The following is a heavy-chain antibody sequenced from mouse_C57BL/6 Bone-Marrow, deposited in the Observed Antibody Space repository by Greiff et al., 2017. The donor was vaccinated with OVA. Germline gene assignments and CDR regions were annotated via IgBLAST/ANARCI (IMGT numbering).Heavy chain of an antibody. CDR2: IHPNSGST. Sequence: QVQLKESGAELVKPGASVKLSCKASGYTFTSYWMHWVKQRPGQGLEWIGMIHPNSGSTNYNEKFKSKATLTVDKSSSTAYMQLSSLTSEDSAVYYCASPLLRVDYWGQGTTLTVSS. CDR3: ASPLLRVDY. D-gene: IGHD1-1*01. J-gene: IGHJ2*01. V-gene: IGHV1-64*01. CDR1: GYTFTSYW.